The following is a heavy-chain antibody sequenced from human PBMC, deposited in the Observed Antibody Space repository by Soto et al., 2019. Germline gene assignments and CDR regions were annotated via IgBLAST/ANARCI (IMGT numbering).Heavy chain of an antibody. Sequence: VQLVESGGGVVQPGRSLRLSCAASGFTFNSFGMHWVRQAPGKGLEWMAVIYYDGSIKYYGDSVKGRFTIPRDNSKNTLYLQMNSLRAEDTAVYYCARGPPHSSSWYWYFDLWGRGTLVTVSS. D-gene: IGHD6-13*01. CDR1: GFTFNSFG. J-gene: IGHJ2*01. CDR3: ARGPPHSSSWYWYFDL. CDR2: IYYDGSIK. V-gene: IGHV3-33*01.